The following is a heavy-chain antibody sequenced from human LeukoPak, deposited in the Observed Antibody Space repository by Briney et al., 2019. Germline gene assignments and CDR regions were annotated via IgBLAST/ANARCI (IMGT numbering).Heavy chain of an antibody. CDR1: GFTFSSYA. CDR3: GRLAHNAWYAIDF. Sequence: GGSLRLSCAVSGFTFSSYAMTWVRQAPGKGLEWLANILPDGSQKYYVDSVKGRFTISRDNPKNSLYLQINNLKAEDTAVYYCGRLAHNAWYAIDFWGQGALVTVSS. V-gene: IGHV3-7*01. D-gene: IGHD6-13*01. CDR2: ILPDGSQK. J-gene: IGHJ4*02.